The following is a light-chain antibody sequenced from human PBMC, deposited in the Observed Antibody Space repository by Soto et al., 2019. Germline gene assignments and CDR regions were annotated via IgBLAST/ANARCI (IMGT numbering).Light chain of an antibody. CDR2: AAS. CDR1: QGISNF. CDR3: QKYNRAPWT. J-gene: IGKJ1*01. V-gene: IGKV1-27*01. Sequence: DIQMTQSPSSLSASVGDRVTITCRASQGISNFLAWHQQKPGKVPKLLIYAASTLQSGVPSRFSGSGSGTDFTLTITSRQPEDVATYYCQKYNRAPWTFGQGTRVEIK.